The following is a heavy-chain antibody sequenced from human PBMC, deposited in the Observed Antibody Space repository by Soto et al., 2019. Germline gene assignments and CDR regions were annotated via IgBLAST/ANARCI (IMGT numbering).Heavy chain of an antibody. CDR2: ISYDGSNK. D-gene: IGHD3-3*01. J-gene: IGHJ3*01. Sequence: QVQLVESGGSVVQPGRSLRLSCAASGFTFSSYTLHWVRQAPGKGLEWVALISYDGSNKYYADSVKGRFTISRDNSKNTLYLQMNSLRPEDTALFYCARRPYDFWSGYIADAFDVWGQGTMVTVSS. CDR1: GFTFSSYT. V-gene: IGHV3-30-3*01. CDR3: ARRPYDFWSGYIADAFDV.